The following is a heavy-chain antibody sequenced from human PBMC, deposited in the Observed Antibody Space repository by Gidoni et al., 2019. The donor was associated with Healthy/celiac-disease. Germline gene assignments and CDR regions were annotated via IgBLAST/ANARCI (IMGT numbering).Heavy chain of an antibody. V-gene: IGHV5-51*01. J-gene: IGHJ4*02. Sequence: VQLVQSGAEVKKPGASLKISCKGPGYSFPSYWLGWVRQMPGKGLEWMGISYPGDSDTRYSPSCQGQVSISADKSISTAYRQWSSLKASDTAMYYCARGGVRHCGGDCYSTLFDYWGQGTLVTVSS. D-gene: IGHD2-21*02. CDR1: GYSFPSYW. CDR3: ARGGVRHCGGDCYSTLFDY. CDR2: SYPGDSDT.